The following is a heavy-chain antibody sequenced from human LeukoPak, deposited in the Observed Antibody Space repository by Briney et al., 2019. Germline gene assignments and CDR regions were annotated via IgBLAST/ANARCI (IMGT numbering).Heavy chain of an antibody. CDR2: IYYSGST. V-gene: IGHV4-59*08. J-gene: IGHJ3*01. Sequence: PSETLSLTCTVSGGSISSYYWSWIRQPPGKGLEWIGYIYYSGSTNYNPSLKSRVTISVDTSKNQFSLKLSSVTAADTAVYYCARLPSVWGQGTVVTVSS. CDR3: ARLPSV. CDR1: GGSISSYY.